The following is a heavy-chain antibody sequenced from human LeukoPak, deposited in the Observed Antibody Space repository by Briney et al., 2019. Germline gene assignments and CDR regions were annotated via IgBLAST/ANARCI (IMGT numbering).Heavy chain of an antibody. CDR1: GFTFSSYA. CDR2: ISGSGGST. Sequence: GGSLRLSCAASGFTFSSYAMSWVRQAPGKGLEWVSAISGSGGSTYYADSVKGRFTISRDNAKNSLYLQMNSLRAEDTAVYYCARVGNIPFDYWGQGTLVTLSS. J-gene: IGHJ4*02. CDR3: ARVGNIPFDY. V-gene: IGHV3-23*01. D-gene: IGHD2/OR15-2a*01.